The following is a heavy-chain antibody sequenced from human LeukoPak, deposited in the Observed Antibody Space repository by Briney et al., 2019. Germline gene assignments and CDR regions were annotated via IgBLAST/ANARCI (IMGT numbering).Heavy chain of an antibody. CDR3: ARVNINNWHSCDY. D-gene: IGHD1-1*01. Sequence: GSLRLSCVASGFTFSSYSMNWVRQPPGKGLEWIGEIYHSGSPNYNSSLKSRVTISVDKSRDHFSLNLSSVTAADTAVYYCARVNINNWHSCDYWGQGTLVTVSS. CDR1: GFTFSSYSM. CDR2: IYHSGSP. V-gene: IGHV4/OR15-8*01. J-gene: IGHJ4*02.